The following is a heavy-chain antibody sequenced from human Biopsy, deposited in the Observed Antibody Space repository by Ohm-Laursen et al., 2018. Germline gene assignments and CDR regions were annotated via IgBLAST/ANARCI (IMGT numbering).Heavy chain of an antibody. D-gene: IGHD5-18*01. J-gene: IGHJ3*01. Sequence: TLSLTCPVSGASVSSGSYDWNWIRQPPGKGLEWIGNIYNDVSTKYNPSLRSRVTISADKSANQFSLKLRSVTAADTAVYYCARGYAGLYEAFDFWGQGTVVTVAS. CDR1: GASVSSGSYD. V-gene: IGHV4-61*01. CDR2: IYNDVST. CDR3: ARGYAGLYEAFDF.